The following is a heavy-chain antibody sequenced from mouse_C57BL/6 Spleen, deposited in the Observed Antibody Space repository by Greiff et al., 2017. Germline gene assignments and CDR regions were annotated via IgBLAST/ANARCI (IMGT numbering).Heavy chain of an antibody. CDR2: INPYNGGT. D-gene: IGHD2-3*01. V-gene: IGHV1-19*01. Sequence: SGPVLVKPGASVKMSCKASGYTFTDYYMNWVKQSHGKSLEWIGVINPYNGGTSYNQKFKGKATLTVDKSSSTAYMELNSLTSEDSAVYYCALYDGYYLYYAMDYWGQGTSVTVSS. J-gene: IGHJ4*01. CDR1: GYTFTDYY. CDR3: ALYDGYYLYYAMDY.